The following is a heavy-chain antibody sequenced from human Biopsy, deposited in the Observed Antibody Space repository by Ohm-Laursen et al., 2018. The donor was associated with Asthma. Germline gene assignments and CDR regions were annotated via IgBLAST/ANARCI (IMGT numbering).Heavy chain of an antibody. CDR1: GGTFNTYV. V-gene: IGHV1-69*01. J-gene: IGHJ4*02. D-gene: IGHD2-2*01. CDR2: INSVFGTT. Sequence: GSSVKVSCKSLGGTFNTYVIGWVRQAPGQGLEWMGGINSVFGTTTYPQKFQDRVTITADDSTSTVYMGLSSLRSEDTAVYYYARKAGSCISRTCYSLDFWGQGTLVTVSS. CDR3: ARKAGSCISRTCYSLDF.